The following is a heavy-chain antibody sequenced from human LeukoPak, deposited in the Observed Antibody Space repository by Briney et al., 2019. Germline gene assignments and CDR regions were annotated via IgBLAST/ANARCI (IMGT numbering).Heavy chain of an antibody. V-gene: IGHV1-69*13. CDR3: ARAGSSWVYFDY. Sequence: SVKVSCKASGGTFSSYAISWVRQAPGQGLEWMGGIIPIFGTANYAQKFQGRVTIPADDSTSTASVELSSLRSENTAVYYCARAGSSWVYFDYWGQGTLVTVSS. CDR1: GGTFSSYA. J-gene: IGHJ4*02. D-gene: IGHD6-13*01. CDR2: IIPIFGTA.